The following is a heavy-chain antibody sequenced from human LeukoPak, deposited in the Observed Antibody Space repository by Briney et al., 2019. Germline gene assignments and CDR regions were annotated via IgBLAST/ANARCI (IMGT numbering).Heavy chain of an antibody. CDR1: GYTFTSYG. J-gene: IGHJ4*02. CDR2: ISAYNGNT. V-gene: IGHV1-18*01. D-gene: IGHD3-22*01. Sequence: EASVKVSCKASGYTFTSYGISWVRQAPGQGLEWMGWISAYNGNTNYAQKLQGRVTMTTDTSTSTAYMELRSLRSDDTAVYYCARRDYYDSSGYYPIWGQGTLVTVSS. CDR3: ARRDYYDSSGYYPI.